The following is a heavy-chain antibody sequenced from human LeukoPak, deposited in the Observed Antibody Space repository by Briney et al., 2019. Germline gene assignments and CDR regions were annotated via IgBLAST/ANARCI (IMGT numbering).Heavy chain of an antibody. CDR3: ARAPEFSSGWLLDC. V-gene: IGHV4-4*07. Sequence: PSETLSLTCSVSGGSISTYYGTWIRLSAGKGLEWIGRIHTSGSTNYNPSLKSRVTMSVDTSKNQFSLKVTSVSAADAGVYYCARAPEFSSGWLLDCWGQGSLDTVSS. CDR2: IHTSGST. D-gene: IGHD6-19*01. J-gene: IGHJ4*02. CDR1: GGSISTYY.